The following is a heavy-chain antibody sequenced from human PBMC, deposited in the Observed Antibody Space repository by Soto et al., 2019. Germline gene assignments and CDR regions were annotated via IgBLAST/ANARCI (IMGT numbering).Heavy chain of an antibody. J-gene: IGHJ6*02. CDR2: IYYSGST. Sequence: SETLSLTCTVSGGSISSYYWSWIRQPPGKGLEWIGYIYYSGSTNYNPSLKSRVTISVDTSKNQFSLKLSSVTAADTAVYYCARAPLYSHYYYYGMDVWGQGTTVTVSS. CDR1: GGSISSYY. V-gene: IGHV4-59*01. D-gene: IGHD4-4*01. CDR3: ARAPLYSHYYYYGMDV.